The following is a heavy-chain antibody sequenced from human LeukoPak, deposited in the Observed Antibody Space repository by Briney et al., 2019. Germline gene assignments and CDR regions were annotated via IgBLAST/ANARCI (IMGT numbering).Heavy chain of an antibody. J-gene: IGHJ3*02. CDR2: ISGSGGST. CDR3: ASSLPIEGAFDI. CDR1: GFTFSSYA. V-gene: IGHV3-23*01. Sequence: GGSLRLSCAASGFTFSSYAMSWVREAPGKGLEWVSAISGSGGSTYYADSVKGQFTISRDNSKNTLYLQMNTLRAEDTALYYCASSLPIEGAFDIWGQGTMVTVSS.